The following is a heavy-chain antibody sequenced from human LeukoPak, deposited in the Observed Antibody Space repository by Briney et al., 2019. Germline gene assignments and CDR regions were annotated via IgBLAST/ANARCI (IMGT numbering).Heavy chain of an antibody. CDR1: GFIFLYYA. J-gene: IGHJ4*02. Sequence: GRSLRLSCAVSGFIFLYYAIHWVRLVPVRGLEWVSPIGDDGCMTHYADSVKGRFTLSRDNRNNSLYLQMDSLRTEGSALYYCVKSLQSWDHSYYFDYWGQGTQVTVSS. CDR2: IGDDGCMT. V-gene: IGHV3-43*02. D-gene: IGHD1-26*01. CDR3: VKSLQSWDHSYYFDY.